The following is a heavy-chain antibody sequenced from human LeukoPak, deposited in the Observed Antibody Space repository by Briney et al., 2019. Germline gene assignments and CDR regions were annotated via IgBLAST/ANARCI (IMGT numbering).Heavy chain of an antibody. D-gene: IGHD3-3*01. V-gene: IGHV3-7*01. CDR2: IKQDGSEK. CDR1: GFTFSSYW. Sequence: GGSLRLSCAASGFTFSSYWMSWVRQAPGKGLEWVANIKQDGSEKYYVDSVKGRFTISRDNGKNSLYLQMNSLRAEDTAVYYCARDTEGPDFWSGYSLWGQGTLVADSS. J-gene: IGHJ4*02. CDR3: ARDTEGPDFWSGYSL.